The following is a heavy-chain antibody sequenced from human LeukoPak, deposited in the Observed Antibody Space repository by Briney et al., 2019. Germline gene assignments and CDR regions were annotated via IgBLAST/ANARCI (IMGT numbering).Heavy chain of an antibody. Sequence: GGSLRLSCAASRFTFSNYWMTWVRQAPGKGLEWVGNINQDGSEINYVTSVKGRFTISRDNAENSLYVQMNSLRAEDTAIYYCARDRHINSWSNDRFDYWGQGALVTVSS. CDR1: RFTFSNYW. J-gene: IGHJ4*02. CDR2: INQDGSEI. CDR3: ARDRHINSWSNDRFDY. V-gene: IGHV3-7*01. D-gene: IGHD6-13*01.